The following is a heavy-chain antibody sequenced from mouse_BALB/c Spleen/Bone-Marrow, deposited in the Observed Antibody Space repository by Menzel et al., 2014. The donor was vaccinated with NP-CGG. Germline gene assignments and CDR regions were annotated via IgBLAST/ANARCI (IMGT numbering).Heavy chain of an antibody. J-gene: IGHJ3*01. CDR3: ARSGDSSGYGFAY. V-gene: IGHV1S56*01. Sequence: VQLQQSGPELVKPGALVKISCKASGFTLRSYDINWVKQRPGQGLEWIGWIYPGDGSTKYNEKFKGKATLTADKSSSTAYMQLSSLTSDNSAVYFCARSGDSSGYGFAYWGQGTLVTVSA. CDR1: GFTLRSYD. CDR2: IYPGDGST. D-gene: IGHD3-2*01.